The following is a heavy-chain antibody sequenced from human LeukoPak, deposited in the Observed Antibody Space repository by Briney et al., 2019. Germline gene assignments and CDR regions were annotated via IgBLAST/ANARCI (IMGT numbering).Heavy chain of an antibody. V-gene: IGHV4-34*01. CDR3: ARRCVTVTTVLDFDY. D-gene: IGHD4-17*01. CDR1: GGSFSGYY. CDR2: INHSGST. Sequence: SETLFLTCAVYGGSFSGYYWSWVRQPPGKGREWLGEINHSGSTNYNPSLKSRVTISVDTSKNQFSLKLSSVTAADTAVYYCARRCVTVTTVLDFDYWGQGTLVTVSS. J-gene: IGHJ4*02.